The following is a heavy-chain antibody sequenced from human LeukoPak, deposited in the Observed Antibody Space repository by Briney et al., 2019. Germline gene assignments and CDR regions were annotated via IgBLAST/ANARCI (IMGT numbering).Heavy chain of an antibody. D-gene: IGHD3-22*01. Sequence: PSETLSLTCAVYGGSFSGYYWSWIRQPPGKGLEWIGEINHSGSTNYNPSLKSRVTISVDTSKNQFSLKLSSVTAADTAEYYCARGPHYYYDSSGYSPFDYWGQGTLVTVSS. CDR1: GGSFSGYY. CDR3: ARGPHYYYDSSGYSPFDY. V-gene: IGHV4-34*01. J-gene: IGHJ4*02. CDR2: INHSGST.